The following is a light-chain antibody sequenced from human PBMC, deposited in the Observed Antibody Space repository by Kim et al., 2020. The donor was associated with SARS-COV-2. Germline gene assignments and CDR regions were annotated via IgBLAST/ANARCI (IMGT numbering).Light chain of an antibody. Sequence: SYELTQPPSVSVAPGKTATITCDGDNIGSKSVHWYQRKSGQAPVLVIYFDTNRPSGIPERFSGSNSGHMATLTIIRVEAGDEADYYCQVWDNSSDHPVFGGGTQLTVL. J-gene: IGLJ3*02. CDR2: FDT. CDR1: NIGSKS. CDR3: QVWDNSSDHPV. V-gene: IGLV3-21*04.